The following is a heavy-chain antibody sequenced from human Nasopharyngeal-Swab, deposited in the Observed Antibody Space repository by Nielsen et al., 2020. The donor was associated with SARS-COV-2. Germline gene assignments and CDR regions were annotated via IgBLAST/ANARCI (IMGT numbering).Heavy chain of an antibody. J-gene: IGHJ6*02. CDR1: GYTFSNYG. CDR3: AKLSITIFGVVVSAMDV. D-gene: IGHD3-3*01. CDR2: ISAHNGKT. V-gene: IGHV1-18*04. Sequence: ASVKVSCKASGYTFSNYGITWVRQAPGQGLECMGWISAHNGKTDYARKFQGRVTMTTDTSTTTAYMELRSLRSDDTAVYYCAKLSITIFGVVVSAMDVWGQGTTLIVSS.